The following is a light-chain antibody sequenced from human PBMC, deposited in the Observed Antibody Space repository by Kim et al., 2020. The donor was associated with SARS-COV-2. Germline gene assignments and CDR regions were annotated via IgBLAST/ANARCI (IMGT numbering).Light chain of an antibody. V-gene: IGLV3-21*04. J-gene: IGLJ2*01. CDR3: QVWDSSSDVV. Sequence: SYELTQPPSVSVAPGKTARITCGGNNIGTKTVHWYQQKPGQAPVLVIHYESDRPSGIPERFSGSNSGNTATLTISRAEAGDEADYYCQVWDSSSDVVFGGGTQLTVL. CDR2: YES. CDR1: NIGTKT.